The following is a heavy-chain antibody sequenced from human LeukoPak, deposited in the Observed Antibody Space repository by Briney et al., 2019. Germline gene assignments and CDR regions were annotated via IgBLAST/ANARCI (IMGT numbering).Heavy chain of an antibody. CDR1: GYSFTNYW. CDR2: IYPGDSNT. CDR3: ARGAGY. Sequence: GESLKISCKGSGYSFTNYWIAWVRQMPGKGLEWMGVIYPGDSNTRYSPSFQGQVTISADKSISTAYLQWRSLTASDSAMYYCARGAGYWGQGTLVTVSS. J-gene: IGHJ4*02. D-gene: IGHD1-26*01. V-gene: IGHV5-51*01.